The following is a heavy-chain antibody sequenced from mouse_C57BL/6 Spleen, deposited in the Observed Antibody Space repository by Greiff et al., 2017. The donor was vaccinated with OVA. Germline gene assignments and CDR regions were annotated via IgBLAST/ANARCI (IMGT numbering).Heavy chain of an antibody. Sequence: QVQLQQPGAELVKPGASVKLSCKSSGYTFTSYWMHWVKQRPGQGLEWIGMIHPNRGSTNYNEKFKSKATLTVDKSSSTAYMQLSSLTSEDAAVYYCARSDSNYPYYFDYWGQGTTLTVSS. V-gene: IGHV1-64*01. J-gene: IGHJ2*01. CDR2: IHPNRGST. D-gene: IGHD2-5*01. CDR1: GYTFTSYW. CDR3: ARSDSNYPYYFDY.